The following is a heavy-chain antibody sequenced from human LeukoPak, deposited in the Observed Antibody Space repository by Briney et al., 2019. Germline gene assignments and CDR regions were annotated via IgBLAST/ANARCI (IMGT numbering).Heavy chain of an antibody. CDR1: GYSISSGYY. V-gene: IGHV4-38-2*02. J-gene: IGHJ4*02. CDR2: IYHSGST. CDR3: ARHSGSYFPGPFDY. D-gene: IGHD1-26*01. Sequence: SETLSLTCTVSGYSISSGYYWGWIRPPPGKGLEWIGSIYHSGSTYYNPSLKSRVTISVDTSKNQFSLKLSSVTAADTAVYYCARHSGSYFPGPFDYWGQGTLVTVSS.